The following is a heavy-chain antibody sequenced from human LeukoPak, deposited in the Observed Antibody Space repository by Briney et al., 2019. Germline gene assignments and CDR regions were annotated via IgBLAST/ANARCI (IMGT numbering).Heavy chain of an antibody. CDR2: IYSSGIT. V-gene: IGHV4-59*08. D-gene: IGHD6-19*01. Sequence: SETLSLTCTVSGGSISSYYWSWIRQPPGKGLEWIGYIYSSGITNYNPSFKSRVTISVDTSKNQFSLKLSSVTAADTAVYYCARCNSGWSPDYWGQGTLVTVSS. CDR3: ARCNSGWSPDY. J-gene: IGHJ4*02. CDR1: GGSISSYY.